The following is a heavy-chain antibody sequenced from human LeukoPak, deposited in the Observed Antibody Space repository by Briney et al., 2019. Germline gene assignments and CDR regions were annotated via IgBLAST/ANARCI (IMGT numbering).Heavy chain of an antibody. J-gene: IGHJ6*03. D-gene: IGHD3-3*01. Sequence: GGSLRLSCAASGSMFSGYWMHWVRQGPEKGLELVSRIDNDGNGIIYADSVKGRFTTSRDNAKNTLYLQMSSLRVEDTAVYYCATGGGWEPSSGVVTHIDVWGKGTTVTVSS. CDR3: ATGGGWEPSSGVVTHIDV. CDR1: GSMFSGYW. V-gene: IGHV3-74*01. CDR2: IDNDGNGI.